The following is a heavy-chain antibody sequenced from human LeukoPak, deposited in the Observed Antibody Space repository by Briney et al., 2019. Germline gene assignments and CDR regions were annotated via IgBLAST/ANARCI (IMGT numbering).Heavy chain of an antibody. D-gene: IGHD4-17*01. CDR2: IYYSGST. CDR1: GGSINNYY. J-gene: IGHJ4*02. Sequence: SETLSLTCTVSGGSINNYYWSWIRQPPGKGLEWIGYIYYSGSTNYNPSLKSRVSMSVDTSKNHFSLRLSSVTAADTAVYYCARVYNGDYGFDYWGQGTLVTVSS. V-gene: IGHV4-59*01. CDR3: ARVYNGDYGFDY.